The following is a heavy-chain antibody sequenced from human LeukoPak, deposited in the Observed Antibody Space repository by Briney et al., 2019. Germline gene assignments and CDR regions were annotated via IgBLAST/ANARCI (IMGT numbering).Heavy chain of an antibody. CDR1: GGTFSSYA. D-gene: IGHD3-22*01. J-gene: IGHJ4*02. V-gene: IGHV1-69*04. Sequence: GASVKVSCKASGGTFSSYAISWVRQAPGQGLEWMGRIIPILGIANYAQKFQGRVTITADKSTSTAYMELSSLRSEDTAVYYCARAPLNYDSSGYYPPSLPFDYWGQGTLVTVSS. CDR2: IIPILGIA. CDR3: ARAPLNYDSSGYYPPSLPFDY.